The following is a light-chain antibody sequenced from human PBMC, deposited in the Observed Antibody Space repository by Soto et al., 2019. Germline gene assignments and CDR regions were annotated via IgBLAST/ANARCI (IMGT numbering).Light chain of an antibody. V-gene: IGKV3D-20*02. Sequence: EIVLTQSPGTLSLSPGERATLSCISSQSVSSNYLAWYQQKPGQAPRLLIYGASSRATGIPDRFSGSGSGTDFTLTISSLEPEDFAVYYCQHRMNWPLTFGQGTRLEIK. CDR1: QSVSSNY. CDR3: QHRMNWPLT. CDR2: GAS. J-gene: IGKJ5*01.